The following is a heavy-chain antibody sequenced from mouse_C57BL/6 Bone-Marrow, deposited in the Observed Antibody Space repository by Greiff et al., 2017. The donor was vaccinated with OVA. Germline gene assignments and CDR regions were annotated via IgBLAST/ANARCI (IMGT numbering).Heavy chain of an antibody. J-gene: IGHJ1*03. D-gene: IGHD2-4*01. V-gene: IGHV3-6*01. Sequence: EVKLEESGPGLVKPSQSLSLTCSVTGYSITSGYYWNWIRQFPGNKLEWMGYISYDGSNNYNPSLKNRISITRDTSKNQFFLKLNSVTTEDTATYYCAIYYDYGDWYFDVWGTGTTVTVSS. CDR1: GYSITSGYY. CDR2: ISYDGSN. CDR3: AIYYDYGDWYFDV.